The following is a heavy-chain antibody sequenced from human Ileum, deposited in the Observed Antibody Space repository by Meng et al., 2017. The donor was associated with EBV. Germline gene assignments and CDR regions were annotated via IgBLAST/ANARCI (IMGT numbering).Heavy chain of an antibody. D-gene: IGHD4-23*01. CDR2: DCDRGKA. V-gene: IGHV4-61*03. CDR1: GGAGSCGGYH. J-gene: IGHJ4*02. CDR3: AYYTAGRWVVGS. Sequence: ERGRGLVEPSGRLSLACAVSGGAGSCGGYHGRWLRQTPGKGLDWIGWMYDCDRGKAKYNPSPNSRVIISLDTSKNHFVLKLTSVTAADTAVYYCAYYTAGRWVVGSWGQGTLVTVSS.